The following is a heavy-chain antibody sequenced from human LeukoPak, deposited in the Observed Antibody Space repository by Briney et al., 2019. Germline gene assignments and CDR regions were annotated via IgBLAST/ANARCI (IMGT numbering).Heavy chain of an antibody. CDR2: IYYSGST. J-gene: IGHJ6*02. D-gene: IGHD3-3*01. CDR1: GGSISSSSYY. V-gene: IGHV4-39*01. CDR3: ATLTISEPPYGMDV. Sequence: SETLSLTCTVSGGSISSSSYYWGWIRQPPGKGLEWIGSIYYSGSTYYNPSLKSRVTISVDTSKNQSSLKLSSVTAADTAVYYCATLTISEPPYGMDVWGQGTTVTVSS.